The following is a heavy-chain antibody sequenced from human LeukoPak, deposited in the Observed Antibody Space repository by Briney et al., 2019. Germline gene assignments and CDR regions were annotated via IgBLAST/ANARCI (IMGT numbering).Heavy chain of an antibody. CDR1: GFTFSSYG. Sequence: PGGSLRLSCAASGFTFSSYGMHWGRQAPGKGLEWVAVIWYDGSNKYYADSVKGRFTISRDNSKNTLYLKMSTLRAEDTAVYSCTREESRIAPLSRYYYYGMDVWGQGTTVTVSS. CDR3: TREESRIAPLSRYYYYGMDV. J-gene: IGHJ6*02. V-gene: IGHV3-33*01. CDR2: IWYDGSNK. D-gene: IGHD6-13*01.